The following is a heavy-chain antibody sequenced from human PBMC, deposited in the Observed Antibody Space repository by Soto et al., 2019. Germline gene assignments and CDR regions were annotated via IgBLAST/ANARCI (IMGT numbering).Heavy chain of an antibody. CDR1: GFTFSSYW. CDR3: ARERYGDYYYYDGMDV. D-gene: IGHD4-17*01. Sequence: GGSLRLSCAASGFTFSSYWMSWVRQAPGKGLEWVANIKQDGSEKYYVDSVKGRFTISRDNAKNSLYLQMNSLRAEDTAVYYCARERYGDYYYYDGMDVWGKGTTVTVSS. J-gene: IGHJ6*04. V-gene: IGHV3-7*01. CDR2: IKQDGSEK.